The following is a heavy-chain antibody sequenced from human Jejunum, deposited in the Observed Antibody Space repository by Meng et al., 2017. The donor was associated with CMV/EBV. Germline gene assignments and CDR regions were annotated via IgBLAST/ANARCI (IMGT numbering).Heavy chain of an antibody. CDR1: GGSIGSGDYY. V-gene: IGHV4-30-4*08. CDR2: IHDTGST. CDR3: ARGSIFVSFDS. Sequence: QLQLTESGPGLLKSSQTLLLTCSVSGGSIGSGDYYWSWIRQPPGKGLEWIGYIHDTGSTYYNPSLKSRVDISLGTSRNHFSLTLSSVTAEDTAVYFCARGSIFVSFDSWGQGTLVTVFS. J-gene: IGHJ4*02. D-gene: IGHD3-3*01.